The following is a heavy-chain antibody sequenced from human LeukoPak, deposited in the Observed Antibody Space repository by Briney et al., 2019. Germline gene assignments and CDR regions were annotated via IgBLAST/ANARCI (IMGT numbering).Heavy chain of an antibody. CDR1: GFTFTNYG. CDR3: ARDRYSSGWSPFDY. V-gene: IGHV3-30*02. Sequence: PGGSLRLSCAASGFTFTNYGMNWVRQAPDKGLEWVTFIQTDGGDKYYADSVKGRFTISRDNSKNTLYLQMNSLRAEDTAVYYCARDRYSSGWSPFDYWGQGTLVTVSS. CDR2: IQTDGGDK. D-gene: IGHD6-19*01. J-gene: IGHJ4*02.